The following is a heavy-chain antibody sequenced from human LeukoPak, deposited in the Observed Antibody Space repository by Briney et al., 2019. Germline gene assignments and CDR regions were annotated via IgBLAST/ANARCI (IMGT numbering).Heavy chain of an antibody. V-gene: IGHV3-23*01. CDR2: ISDSGGNT. CDR1: RFTFSSYV. CDR3: ARGVASFQYDYVWGSYRQGPMNWFDP. Sequence: PGGSLRLSCAASRFTFSSYVMTWVRQAPGKGLEWVSGISDSGGNTYYADSVKGRFTISRDNSKNTLYLQMNSLRAEDTAVYYCARGVASFQYDYVWGSYRQGPMNWFDPWGQGTLVTVSS. D-gene: IGHD3-16*02. J-gene: IGHJ5*02.